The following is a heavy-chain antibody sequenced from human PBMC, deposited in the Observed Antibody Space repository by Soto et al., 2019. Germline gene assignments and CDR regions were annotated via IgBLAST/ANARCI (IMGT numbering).Heavy chain of an antibody. D-gene: IGHD2-2*02. CDR2: IIPIFGTA. Sequence: SVKVSCKASGGTFSSYAISWVRQAPGQGLEWMGGIIPIFGTANYAQKFQGRVTITADESTSTAYMELSSLRSEDTAVYYCARGLPNCSSTSCYRYYYYGMDVWGQGTTVTSP. V-gene: IGHV1-69*13. CDR3: ARGLPNCSSTSCYRYYYYGMDV. CDR1: GGTFSSYA. J-gene: IGHJ6*02.